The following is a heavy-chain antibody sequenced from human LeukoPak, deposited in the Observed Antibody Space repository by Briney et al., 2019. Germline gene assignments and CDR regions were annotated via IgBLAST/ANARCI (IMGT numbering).Heavy chain of an antibody. J-gene: IGHJ3*02. CDR1: GGAISSYY. Sequence: SETLSLTCTVSGGAISSYYWSWIRQPPGQGLEWIAYMFYSGSTNYKPSLKSRVTISIDTSKNQLSLSLSSVTAADTAVYYCARGRGEVVIAAWDVFDIWGQGTMVTVSS. CDR3: ARGRGEVVIAAWDVFDI. CDR2: MFYSGST. V-gene: IGHV4-59*08. D-gene: IGHD2-15*01.